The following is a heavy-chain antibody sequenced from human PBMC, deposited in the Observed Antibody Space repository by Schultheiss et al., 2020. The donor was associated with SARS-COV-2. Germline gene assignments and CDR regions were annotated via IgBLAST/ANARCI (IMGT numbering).Heavy chain of an antibody. CDR3: ARGILPPPSSGIYYFDY. CDR1: GFTFSSYA. J-gene: IGHJ4*02. V-gene: IGHV3-30*14. Sequence: GGSLRLSCAASGFTFSSYAMHWVRQAPGKGLEWVAVISYDGSNKYYADSVKGRFTISRDNAKNSLYLQMDNLRVEDTAVYFCARGILPPPSSGIYYFDYWGQGIVVTVSS. CDR2: ISYDGSNK. D-gene: IGHD3-10*01.